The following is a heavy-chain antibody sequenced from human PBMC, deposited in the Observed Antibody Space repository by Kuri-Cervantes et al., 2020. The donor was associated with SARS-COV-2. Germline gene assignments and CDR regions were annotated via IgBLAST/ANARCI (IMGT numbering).Heavy chain of an antibody. J-gene: IGHJ4*02. CDR1: GGSISSSDYY. Sequence: SETLSLTCTVSGGSISSSDYYWSWIRQLPGKGLEWIGYIYYSGSTYYNPSLKSRVTISVDTSKNQFSLKLSSVTAADTAVYYCARLVPYYDFWSGSYYFDYWGQGTLVTVSS. V-gene: IGHV4-30-4*01. CDR2: IYYSGST. CDR3: ARLVPYYDFWSGSYYFDY. D-gene: IGHD3-3*01.